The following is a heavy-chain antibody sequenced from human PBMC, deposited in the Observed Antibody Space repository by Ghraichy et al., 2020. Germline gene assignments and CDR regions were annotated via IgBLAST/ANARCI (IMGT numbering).Heavy chain of an antibody. V-gene: IGHV1-69*13. D-gene: IGHD3-3*01. CDR1: GGTFSSYA. CDR3: ARGLRFLESANWFDP. CDR2: IIPIFGTA. J-gene: IGHJ5*02. Sequence: SVKVSCKASGGTFSSYAISWVRQAPGQGLEWMGGIIPIFGTANYAQKFQGRVTITADESTSTAYMELSSLRSEDTAVYYCARGLRFLESANWFDPWGQGTLVTVSS.